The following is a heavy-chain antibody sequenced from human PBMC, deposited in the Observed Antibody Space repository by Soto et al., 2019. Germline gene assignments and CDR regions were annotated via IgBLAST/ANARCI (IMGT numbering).Heavy chain of an antibody. CDR3: VSIQRFNKLLRAVF. CDR1: GFTFSNYA. Sequence: GGSLRLSCAASGFTFSNYAMNWVRQAPGKGLEWVSAISASGGSTYYADSVKGRFTISRDDSKNELYLQMNSLRADDTAVYYCVSIQRFNKLLRAVFWGQGTLVTVSS. V-gene: IGHV3-23*01. CDR2: ISASGGST. J-gene: IGHJ4*02. D-gene: IGHD2-15*01.